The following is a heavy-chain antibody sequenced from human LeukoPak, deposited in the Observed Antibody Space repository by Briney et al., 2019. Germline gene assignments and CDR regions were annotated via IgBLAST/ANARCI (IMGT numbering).Heavy chain of an antibody. CDR2: INWNGGST. CDR1: GFIFDDYG. D-gene: IGHD4-17*01. CDR3: AITPGTVTT. Sequence: SGGSLRLSCAASGFIFDDYGMSWVRQAPGKGLEWVSGINWNGGSTGYADSVKGRLTISRDNAKNSLYLQMNSLRAEDTALYYCAITPGTVTTWGQGTLVTVSS. V-gene: IGHV3-20*04. J-gene: IGHJ5*02.